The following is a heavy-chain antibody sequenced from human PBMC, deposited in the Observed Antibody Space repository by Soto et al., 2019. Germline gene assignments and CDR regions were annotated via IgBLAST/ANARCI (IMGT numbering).Heavy chain of an antibody. CDR1: GGSFSGYF. V-gene: IGHV4-34*01. Sequence: QVQLQQWGAGLLNLSETLSLTCAVYGGSFSGYFWTWIRQPPGKGLEWIGEINHSGSTNSNPSLTSRVTISVDTSKNQFSLRLSSVTAADTAVYYCARWGGVRDDSYGLVGGGMDVWGQGTTVTVSS. CDR3: ARWGGVRDDSYGLVGGGMDV. J-gene: IGHJ6*02. D-gene: IGHD5-18*01. CDR2: INHSGST.